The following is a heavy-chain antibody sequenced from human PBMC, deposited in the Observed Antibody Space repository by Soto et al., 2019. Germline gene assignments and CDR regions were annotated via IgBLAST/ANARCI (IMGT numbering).Heavy chain of an antibody. Sequence: SETLSLTCTVSGGSISSGGYYLSWIRQHPGKGLEWIGYIYYSGSIYYNPSLKSRVTISVDTSKNQFSLKLSSVTAADTAVYYCARESRAIFGVVNPWFDPWGQGTLVTVSS. J-gene: IGHJ5*02. D-gene: IGHD3-3*01. CDR2: IYYSGSI. CDR1: GGSISSGGYY. V-gene: IGHV4-31*03. CDR3: ARESRAIFGVVNPWFDP.